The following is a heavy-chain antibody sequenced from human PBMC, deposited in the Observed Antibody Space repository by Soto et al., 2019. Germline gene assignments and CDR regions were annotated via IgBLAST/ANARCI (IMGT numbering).Heavy chain of an antibody. J-gene: IGHJ6*02. V-gene: IGHV3-13*01. CDR3: ARAASSSWYGDYYYGMDV. CDR1: GFTFSSYD. Sequence: GGSLRLSCAASGFTFSSYDMHWVRQATGKGLEWVSAIGTAGDTYYPGSVKGRFTISRENAKNSLYLQMNSLRAGDTAVYYCARAASSSWYGDYYYGMDVWGQGATVTVSS. CDR2: IGTAGDT. D-gene: IGHD6-13*01.